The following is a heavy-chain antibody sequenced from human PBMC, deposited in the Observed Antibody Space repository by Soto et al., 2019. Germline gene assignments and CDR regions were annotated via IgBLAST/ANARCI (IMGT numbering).Heavy chain of an antibody. Sequence: QLQLQESGPGLVKPSETLSLTCTVSGGSISSSSYYWGWIRKPQGKGLEWIGSIYYSGSTYYNPSLKSRVTMSVDTSKIQFSLKLSSVTAADTAVYYCATSNWFDPWGQGTLVTVSS. V-gene: IGHV4-39*01. J-gene: IGHJ5*02. CDR2: IYYSGST. CDR3: ATSNWFDP. CDR1: GGSISSSSYY.